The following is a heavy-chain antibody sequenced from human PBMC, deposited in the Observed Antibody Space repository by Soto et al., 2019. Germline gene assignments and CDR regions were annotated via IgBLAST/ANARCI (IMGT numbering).Heavy chain of an antibody. V-gene: IGHV4-4*07. D-gene: IGHD1-7*01. Sequence: SETLSLTCGVSGGSVRSYYWSWIRQPAGKALEWIGRIYTSGSTDYNPSLKSRVTLSVDTSKNQFSLKVTSVTAADTAVYYCARVGMVGTVLGSWFDPWGQGTLVTVSS. J-gene: IGHJ5*02. CDR3: ARVGMVGTVLGSWFDP. CDR2: IYTSGST. CDR1: GGSVRSYY.